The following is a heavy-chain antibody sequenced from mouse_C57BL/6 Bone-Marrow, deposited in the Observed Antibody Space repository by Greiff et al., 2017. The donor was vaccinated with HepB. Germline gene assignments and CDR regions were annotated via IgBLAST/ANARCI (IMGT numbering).Heavy chain of an antibody. CDR2: IDPSDSYT. CDR1: GYTFTSYW. Sequence: QVQLQQPGAELVMPGASVKLSCKASGYTFTSYWMHWVKQRPGQGLEWIGEIDPSDSYTNYNQKFKGKSTLTVDKSSSTAYMQLSSLTSEDSAVYYCARGKLRLGYFDYWGQGTTLTVSS. V-gene: IGHV1-69*01. CDR3: ARGKLRLGYFDY. D-gene: IGHD3-2*02. J-gene: IGHJ2*01.